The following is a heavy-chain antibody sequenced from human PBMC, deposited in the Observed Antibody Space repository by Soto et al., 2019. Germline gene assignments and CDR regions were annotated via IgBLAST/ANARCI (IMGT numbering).Heavy chain of an antibody. Sequence: QVQLVQSGAEVKKPGASVKVSCKASGYTFTSYYMHWVRQAPGQGLEWMGIINPSGGSTSYAQKFQGRVTMTRDTSTSTVYMELSSLRSEDTAVYYCARDDTMPTEPSYYFDYWGQGTLVTVSS. CDR2: INPSGGST. D-gene: IGHD2-2*01. V-gene: IGHV1-46*01. CDR1: GYTFTSYY. CDR3: ARDDTMPTEPSYYFDY. J-gene: IGHJ4*02.